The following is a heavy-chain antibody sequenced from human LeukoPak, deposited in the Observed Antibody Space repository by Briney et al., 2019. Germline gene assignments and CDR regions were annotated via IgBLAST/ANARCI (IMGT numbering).Heavy chain of an antibody. D-gene: IGHD3-16*01. CDR3: ARDHDYVHWVDY. CDR2: ISSSSSYI. CDR1: GFTFSSYS. V-gene: IGHV3-21*01. Sequence: TGGSLRLSCAASGFTFSSYSMNWVRQAPGKGLEWVSSISSSSSYIYYADSVKGRFTISRDNAKNSLYLQMNSLRAEDTAVYYCARDHDYVHWVDYWGQGTLVTVSS. J-gene: IGHJ4*02.